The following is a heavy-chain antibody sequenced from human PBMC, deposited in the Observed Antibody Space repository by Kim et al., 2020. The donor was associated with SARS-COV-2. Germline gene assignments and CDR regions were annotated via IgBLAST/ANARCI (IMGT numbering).Heavy chain of an antibody. Sequence: ASVKVSCKASGYTFTSYYMHWVRQAPGQGLEWMGIINPSGVSTSYAQKFQGRVTMTRDTSTSTVYMELSSLRSEDTAVYYCARWGGHYYGSGSYYTPSANYYYYYGMDVWGQGTTVTVAS. CDR3: ARWGGHYYGSGSYYTPSANYYYYYGMDV. CDR2: INPSGVST. V-gene: IGHV1-46*01. D-gene: IGHD3-10*01. J-gene: IGHJ6*02. CDR1: GYTFTSYY.